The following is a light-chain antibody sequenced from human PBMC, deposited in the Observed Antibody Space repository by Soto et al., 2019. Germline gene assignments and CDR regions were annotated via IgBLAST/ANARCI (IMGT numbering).Light chain of an antibody. CDR1: QYINTR. CDR2: QTS. V-gene: IGKV3D-15*03. Sequence: VLKQCPATRSANPGDRGTRSWGASQYINTRLAWYQHRHGQAPRALIYQTSIRAAGIPARFSASVSGTDGTLTIIDVQKEDGTVYYCQQDYNLTITFGQGTLLETK. CDR3: QQDYNLTIT. J-gene: IGKJ5*01.